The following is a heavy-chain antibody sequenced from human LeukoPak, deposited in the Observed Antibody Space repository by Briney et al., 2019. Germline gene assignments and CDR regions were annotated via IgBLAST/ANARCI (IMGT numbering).Heavy chain of an antibody. D-gene: IGHD6-19*01. CDR2: ISYDGGNI. Sequence: GGSLRLSCAASGFTFSSYAMHWVRQAPGKGLEWVAIISYDGGNIYYADSVKGRFTISRDNSKNTLYLQMNSLRAEDTAVYYCARDQSEQWLVRFYFQHWGQGTLVTVSS. CDR1: GFTFSSYA. CDR3: ARDQSEQWLVRFYFQH. J-gene: IGHJ1*01. V-gene: IGHV3-30*04.